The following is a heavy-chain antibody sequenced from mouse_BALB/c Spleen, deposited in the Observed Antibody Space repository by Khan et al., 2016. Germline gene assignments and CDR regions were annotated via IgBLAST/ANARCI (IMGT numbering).Heavy chain of an antibody. J-gene: IGHJ2*01. CDR1: GYSITSDYA. CDR3: ARTLLRLYYFDY. V-gene: IGHV3-2*02. Sequence: EVKLEVSGPGLVKPSQSLSHTCTVTGYSITSDYAWNWIRQFPGNKLEWMGYISYSGSTSYNPSLKSRISITRDTSKNQFFLQLNSVTTEDTATYYCARTLLRLYYFDYWGQGTTLTVSS. CDR2: ISYSGST. D-gene: IGHD1-2*01.